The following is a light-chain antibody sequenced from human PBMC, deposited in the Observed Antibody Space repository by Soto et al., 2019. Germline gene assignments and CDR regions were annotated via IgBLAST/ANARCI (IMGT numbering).Light chain of an antibody. CDR2: LEGSGSY. Sequence: QLVLTQSSSASASLGSSVKLTCTLSSGHSSYIIAWHQQQPGKAPRYLMKLEGSGSYNKGSGVPDRFSGSSSGADRYLTISNLHFEDEADYYCETWDINTQVVFGGGTKLTVL. CDR3: ETWDINTQVV. J-gene: IGLJ2*01. V-gene: IGLV4-60*02. CDR1: SGHSSYI.